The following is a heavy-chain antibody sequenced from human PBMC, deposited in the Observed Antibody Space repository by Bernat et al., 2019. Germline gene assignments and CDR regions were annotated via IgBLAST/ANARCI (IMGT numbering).Heavy chain of an antibody. CDR2: IYNDGGT. Sequence: EVQLVESGGGLIQPGGSLRLSCAASGFTVTSTYMIWVRQAPGKGLEWVSVIYNDGGTNYADSVQGRFTISRDTSKNPVYLQRNSLRAEDTAVYYCARDKRLDPCGQGTLVTVSS. V-gene: IGHV3-53*01. CDR3: ARDKRLDP. J-gene: IGHJ5*01. CDR1: GFTVTSTY.